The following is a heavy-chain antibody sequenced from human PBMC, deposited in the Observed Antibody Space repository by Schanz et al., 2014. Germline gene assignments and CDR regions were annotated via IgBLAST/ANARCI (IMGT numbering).Heavy chain of an antibody. V-gene: IGHV1-8*01. Sequence: QVQLVQSGAEVKKPGASVKVSCKASGHTFTSYDINWVRQATGQGLEWMGWMNPNSGNTGYAQKFRGRVTMTRNTSISTAYMELSSLRSEDTAVYYCASSGAGYSSSWDFDYWGQGTLVNVSS. CDR1: GHTFTSYD. J-gene: IGHJ4*02. CDR3: ASSGAGYSSSWDFDY. CDR2: MNPNSGNT. D-gene: IGHD6-13*01.